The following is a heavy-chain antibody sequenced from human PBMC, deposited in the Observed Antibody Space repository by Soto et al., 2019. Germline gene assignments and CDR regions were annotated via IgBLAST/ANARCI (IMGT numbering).Heavy chain of an antibody. D-gene: IGHD6-19*01. CDR1: GFTFSSYA. J-gene: IGHJ4*02. Sequence: GGSLRLSCAASGFTFSSYAMSWVRQAPGKGLEWVSSISGSGGRTYYADSVKGRFTISRDNSKNTLYLQMNSLRAEDTAVYYCAKAPAVYSSGWYYFDYWGQGTLVTVSS. V-gene: IGHV3-23*01. CDR3: AKAPAVYSSGWYYFDY. CDR2: ISGSGGRT.